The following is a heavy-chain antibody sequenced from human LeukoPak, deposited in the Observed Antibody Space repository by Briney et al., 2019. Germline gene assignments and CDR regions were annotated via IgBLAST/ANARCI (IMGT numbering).Heavy chain of an antibody. V-gene: IGHV1-8*01. D-gene: IGHD6-25*01. CDR2: MNPNSGNT. Sequence: ASVKVSCKASGYTFTSYDINWVRQATGQGLEWMGWMNPNSGNTGYAQKFQGRVTMTRNTSVSTAYMELSSLRSEDTAVYYCARNRRSGRGHWFDPWGQGTLVTVSS. CDR3: ARNRRSGRGHWFDP. J-gene: IGHJ5*02. CDR1: GYTFTSYD.